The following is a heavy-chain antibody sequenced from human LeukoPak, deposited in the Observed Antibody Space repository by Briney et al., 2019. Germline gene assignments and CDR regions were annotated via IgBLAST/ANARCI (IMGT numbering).Heavy chain of an antibody. V-gene: IGHV3-48*01. CDR1: GFTLSSYS. Sequence: PGGSLRLSCAASGFTLSSYSMNWVRQAPGKGLEWVSYISRTTSYADSVKGRFTISRDNAKSSLYLQMNGLRAEDTAVYYCARDTDYAFDVWGQGTMVTVSS. CDR2: ISRTT. CDR3: ARDTDYAFDV. J-gene: IGHJ3*01.